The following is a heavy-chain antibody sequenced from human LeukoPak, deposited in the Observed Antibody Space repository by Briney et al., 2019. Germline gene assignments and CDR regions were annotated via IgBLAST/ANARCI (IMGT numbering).Heavy chain of an antibody. V-gene: IGHV4-30-4*08. CDR2: IYYSGST. J-gene: IGHJ2*01. CDR3: ARVVLGLRYFDWLLSPGYFDL. Sequence: SWIRQPPGKGLEWIGYIYYSGSTYYNPSLKSRVTISVDTSKNQFSLKLSSVTAADTAVYYCARVVLGLRYFDWLLSPGYFDLWGRGTLVTVSS. D-gene: IGHD3-9*01.